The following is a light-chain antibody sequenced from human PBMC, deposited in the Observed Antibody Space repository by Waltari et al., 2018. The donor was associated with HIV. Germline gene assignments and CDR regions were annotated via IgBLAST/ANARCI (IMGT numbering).Light chain of an antibody. Sequence: QSALTQPASVSGSPGQSITISCPGTSSDVGGYNSVSWYQQPPGKAPKLMIYEVSNRPSGVSYRFSGSKSGNTASLTISGLQAEDETDYYCSSYTSSGAYVFGTGTTVTVL. V-gene: IGLV2-14*01. J-gene: IGLJ1*01. CDR1: SSDVGGYNS. CDR3: SSYTSSGAYV. CDR2: EVS.